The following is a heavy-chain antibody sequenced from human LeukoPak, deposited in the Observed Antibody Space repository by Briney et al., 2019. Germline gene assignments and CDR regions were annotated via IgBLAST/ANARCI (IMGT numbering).Heavy chain of an antibody. V-gene: IGHV3-48*01. CDR3: ARDLVSSSSSRDYYYAVDV. Sequence: PGGSLRLSCAASGFTFSSYSMNWVRQAPGKGLEWVSYISSSSSTIYYADSVKGRFTISRDNAKNSLYLQMNSLRAEDTAVYYCARDLVSSSSSRDYYYAVDVWGQGTTVTVSS. J-gene: IGHJ6*02. D-gene: IGHD6-6*01. CDR2: ISSSSSTI. CDR1: GFTFSSYS.